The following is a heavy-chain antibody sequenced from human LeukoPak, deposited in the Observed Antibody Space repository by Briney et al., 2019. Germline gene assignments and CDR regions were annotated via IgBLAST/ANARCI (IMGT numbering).Heavy chain of an antibody. Sequence: PGGSLRLSCAASGFTFSGYGMHWVRQAPGKGLEWVTFIRYDERNKYYADSVKGRFTISRDNSKNTLYLQMNSLRAEDTAVYYCASSSIVATIYFWGQGTLVTVSS. CDR3: ASSSIVATIYF. D-gene: IGHD5-12*01. J-gene: IGHJ4*02. CDR1: GFTFSGYG. CDR2: IRYDERNK. V-gene: IGHV3-30*02.